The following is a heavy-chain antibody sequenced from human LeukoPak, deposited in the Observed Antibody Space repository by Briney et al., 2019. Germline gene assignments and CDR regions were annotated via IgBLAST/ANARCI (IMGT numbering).Heavy chain of an antibody. D-gene: IGHD3-10*01. CDR1: GYTFTGYY. Sequence: GASVKVSCKASGYTFTGYYMHWVRQAPGQGLEWMGWISAYNGNTNYAQKLQGRVTMTTDTSTSTAYMELRSLRSDDTAVYYCARPRREGYYGSGDDAFDIWGQGTMVTVSS. CDR2: ISAYNGNT. CDR3: ARPRREGYYGSGDDAFDI. V-gene: IGHV1-18*04. J-gene: IGHJ3*02.